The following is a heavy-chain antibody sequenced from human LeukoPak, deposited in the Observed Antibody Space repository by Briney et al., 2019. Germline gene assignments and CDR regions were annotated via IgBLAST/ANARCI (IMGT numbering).Heavy chain of an antibody. CDR2: ISTSGIYI. Sequence: GGSLRLSCAASGVTFSRYSMNWVRQAPGKGLGWVASISTSGIYIYYADSLKGRFTISRDNAKNSMYLQMNSLRAEDTAVYYCARSGQGYYDRSGYDDYWGQGTLVTVSS. J-gene: IGHJ4*02. V-gene: IGHV3-21*01. CDR3: ARSGQGYYDRSGYDDY. CDR1: GVTFSRYS. D-gene: IGHD3-22*01.